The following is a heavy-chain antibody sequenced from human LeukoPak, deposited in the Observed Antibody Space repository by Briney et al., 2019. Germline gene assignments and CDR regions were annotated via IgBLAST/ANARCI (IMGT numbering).Heavy chain of an antibody. Sequence: GASVKVSCKASGGTFSSYAISWVRQAPGQGLEWMGRIIPILGIANYAQKFQGRVTITADESTSTAYMELSSLRSEDTAVYYCARVDFQYRSYGTPLNWFDPWGQGTLVTVSS. J-gene: IGHJ5*02. CDR3: ARVDFQYRSYGTPLNWFDP. CDR2: IIPILGIA. V-gene: IGHV1-69*04. CDR1: GGTFSSYA. D-gene: IGHD6-6*01.